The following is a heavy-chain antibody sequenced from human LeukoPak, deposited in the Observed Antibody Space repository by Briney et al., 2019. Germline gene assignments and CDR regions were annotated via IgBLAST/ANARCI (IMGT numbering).Heavy chain of an antibody. V-gene: IGHV5-51*01. CDR3: AIHDKGMGTSSSGYYYGMDV. CDR1: GYSFTSYW. J-gene: IGHJ6*02. Sequence: GESLKISCKGSGYSFTSYWIGWVRQMPGKGLEWMGIIYPGDSDTRYSPSFQGQVTISADKSISTAYLQWSSLKASDTAMYYCAIHDKGMGTSSSGYYYGMDVWGQGTTVTVSS. CDR2: IYPGDSDT. D-gene: IGHD6-13*01.